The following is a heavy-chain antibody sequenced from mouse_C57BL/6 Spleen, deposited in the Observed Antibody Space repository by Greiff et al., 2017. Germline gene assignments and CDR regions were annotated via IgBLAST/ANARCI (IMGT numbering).Heavy chain of an antibody. V-gene: IGHV7-3*01. CDR3: ARSLTGTGFDY. Sequence: EVHLVESGGGLVQPGGSLSLSCAASGFTFTDYYMSWVRQPPGKALEWLGFIRNKANGYTTEYSASVKGRFTISRDNSQSILYLQMNALRAEDSATYYCARSLTGTGFDYWGQGTTLTVSS. D-gene: IGHD4-1*01. CDR2: IRNKANGYTT. CDR1: GFTFTDYY. J-gene: IGHJ2*01.